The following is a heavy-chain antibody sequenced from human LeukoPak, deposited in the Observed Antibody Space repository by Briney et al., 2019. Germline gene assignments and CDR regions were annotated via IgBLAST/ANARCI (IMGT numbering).Heavy chain of an antibody. D-gene: IGHD3-10*01. CDR1: GGSISRDAYH. CDR3: ARSGSGSPLFWFDP. J-gene: IGHJ5*02. V-gene: IGHV4-31*03. CDR2: IYYSGST. Sequence: LSLTCTVSGGSISRDAYHWNWIRQHPGKGLEWIGYIYYSGSTYHNPSLKSRLTISVDTSKNQFSLKMSSVTAADTAVYYCARSGSGSPLFWFDPWGQGTLVTVSS.